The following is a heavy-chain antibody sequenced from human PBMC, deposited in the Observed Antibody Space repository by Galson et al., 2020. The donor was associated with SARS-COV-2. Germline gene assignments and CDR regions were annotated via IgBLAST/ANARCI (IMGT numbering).Heavy chain of an antibody. CDR2: INSSGST. CDR3: ARESRWELYFDY. CDR1: GGSFRGYY. Sequence: SETLSLTCAVYGGSFRGYYWSWIRQPPGKGLEWIGEINSSGSTNYNPSLKSRVTISVDTSKNQFTLRLSSVTAADTAVYYCARESRWELYFDYWGQGTLVTVSS. J-gene: IGHJ4*02. V-gene: IGHV4-34*01. D-gene: IGHD1-26*01.